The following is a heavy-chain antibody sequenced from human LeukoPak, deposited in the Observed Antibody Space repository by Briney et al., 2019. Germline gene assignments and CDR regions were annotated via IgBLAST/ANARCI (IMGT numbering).Heavy chain of an antibody. CDR2: ISSSGSTI. CDR3: ARDAVAGTLGSAFDI. D-gene: IGHD6-19*01. Sequence: PGGSLRLSCAASGFTFSSYEMNWVRQAPGKGLEWVSYISSSGSTIYYADSVKGRFTISRDNAKNTLYLQMNSLRAEDTAVYYCARDAVAGTLGSAFDIWGQGTMVTVSS. J-gene: IGHJ3*02. CDR1: GFTFSSYE. V-gene: IGHV3-48*03.